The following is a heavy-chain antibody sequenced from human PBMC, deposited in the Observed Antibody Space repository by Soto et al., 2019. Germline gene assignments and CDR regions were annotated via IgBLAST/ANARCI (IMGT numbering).Heavy chain of an antibody. CDR3: ARGDGYIFDY. V-gene: IGHV1-8*01. J-gene: IGHJ4*02. Sequence: QVQLVQSGAEVKKPGASVKVSCKASGYTFISYDINWVRQATGQGIEWMGWMNPNTGDTGYAQKFQGRVTMTSNTSINTANLELSSLRAEDTAVYFCARGDGYIFDYWGQGTLVTVSS. CDR2: MNPNTGDT. CDR1: GYTFISYD. D-gene: IGHD5-12*01.